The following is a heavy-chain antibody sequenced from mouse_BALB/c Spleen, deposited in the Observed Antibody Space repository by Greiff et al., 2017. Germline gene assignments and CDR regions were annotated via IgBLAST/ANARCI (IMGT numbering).Heavy chain of an antibody. CDR2: ISSGGSYT. Sequence: EVKLMESGGGLVKPGGSLKLSCAASGFTFSSYAMSWVRQSPEKRLEWVAEISSGGSYTYYPDTVTGRFTISRDNAKNTLYLEMSSLRSEDTAMYYCARGGNGNSHYYAMDYWGQGTSVTVSS. D-gene: IGHD2-1*01. V-gene: IGHV5-9-4*01. CDR3: ARGGNGNSHYYAMDY. J-gene: IGHJ4*01. CDR1: GFTFSSYA.